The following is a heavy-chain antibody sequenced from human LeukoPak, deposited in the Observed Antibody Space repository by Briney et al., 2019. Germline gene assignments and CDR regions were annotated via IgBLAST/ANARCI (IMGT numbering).Heavy chain of an antibody. CDR1: GGSISSYY. J-gene: IGHJ3*02. Sequence: SETLSLTCAVSGGSISSYYWSWIRQPPGKGLEWIGYIYYSGSTNYKPSLKSRVTISVDTSKNQISLNLRSVTAADTAAYYCARHSGRGNAFDIWGQGTRVTVSS. CDR2: IYYSGST. CDR3: ARHSGRGNAFDI. D-gene: IGHD6-25*01. V-gene: IGHV4-59*08.